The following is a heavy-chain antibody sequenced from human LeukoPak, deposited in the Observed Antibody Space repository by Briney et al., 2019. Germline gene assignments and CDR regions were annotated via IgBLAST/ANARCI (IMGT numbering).Heavy chain of an antibody. V-gene: IGHV3-7*03. D-gene: IGHD3-10*01. J-gene: IGHJ4*02. Sequence: GGSLRLSCAASGFTFSGYWMSWLRQAPGKGLEWVANIKQDGSEKYYVDSVKGRFTISRDNAKNSLYLQMNSLRAEDTAVYYCAKDGLWFGELPVYWGQGALVTVSS. CDR2: IKQDGSEK. CDR3: AKDGLWFGELPVY. CDR1: GFTFSGYW.